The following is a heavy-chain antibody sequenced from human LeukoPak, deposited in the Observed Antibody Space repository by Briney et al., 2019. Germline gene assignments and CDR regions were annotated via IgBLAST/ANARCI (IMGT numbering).Heavy chain of an antibody. CDR2: ISGSGGST. CDR1: GFTFSSYA. D-gene: IGHD6-19*01. V-gene: IGHV3-23*01. Sequence: GGSLRLSCAASGFTFSSYAMSWVRQAPGKGLEWVSDISGSGGSTYYADSVKGRFTISRDNSMNTLYLQMNSLRAGDTAVYYCAKLYRAVTGMFFDYWGQGTLVTVSS. J-gene: IGHJ4*02. CDR3: AKLYRAVTGMFFDY.